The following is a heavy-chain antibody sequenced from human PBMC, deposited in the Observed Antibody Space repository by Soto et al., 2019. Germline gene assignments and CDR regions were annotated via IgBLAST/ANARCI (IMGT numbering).Heavy chain of an antibody. Sequence: GGSLRLSCAASGFTFSSYAMSWVRQAPGKGLERVSAISGSGGSTYYADSVKGRFTISRDNSKNTLYLQMNSLRAEDTAVYYCAKSPDPGTIFGVATIDYWGQGTLVTVSS. V-gene: IGHV3-23*01. CDR2: ISGSGGST. CDR1: GFTFSSYA. CDR3: AKSPDPGTIFGVATIDY. D-gene: IGHD3-3*01. J-gene: IGHJ4*02.